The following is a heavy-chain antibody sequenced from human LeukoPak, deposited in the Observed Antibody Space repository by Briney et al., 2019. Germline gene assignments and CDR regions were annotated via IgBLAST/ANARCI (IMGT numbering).Heavy chain of an antibody. CDR2: ISYDGSNK. Sequence: GKSLRLSCVASGFTFSKYGMHWVRQAPGKGLEWVAVISYDGSNKYYADSVKGRFTISRDNSKNTLYLQMNSLRAEDTAVYYCARDRLRYSSGWYADYWGQGTLVTVSS. D-gene: IGHD6-19*01. V-gene: IGHV3-30*03. J-gene: IGHJ4*02. CDR1: GFTFSKYG. CDR3: ARDRLRYSSGWYADY.